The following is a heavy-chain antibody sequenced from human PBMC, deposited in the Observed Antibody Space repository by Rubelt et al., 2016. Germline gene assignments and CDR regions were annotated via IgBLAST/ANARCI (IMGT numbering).Heavy chain of an antibody. V-gene: IGHV4-34*01. CDR2: VNHNGNN. CDR3: ASSWYMVW. J-gene: IGHJ4*02. D-gene: IGHD6-13*01. CDR1: GGSFNNYY. Sequence: QVQLQQWGAGLLKPSETLSLTCAVYGGSFNNYYWFWIRQPPGKGLEWIGEVNHNGNNNYNPSLKRRVTMSVDTSKKQFSLKLTSVTAADSAVYYCASSWYMVWWGQGTRVTVSS.